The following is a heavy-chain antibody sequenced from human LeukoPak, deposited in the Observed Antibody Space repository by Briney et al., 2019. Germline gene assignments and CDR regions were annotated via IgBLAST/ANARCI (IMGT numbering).Heavy chain of an antibody. CDR2: ISSSGSTI. D-gene: IGHD5-24*01. CDR1: GFTFSTYE. CDR3: AREMGLVEMSTLIPGGAFDI. V-gene: IGHV3-48*03. Sequence: GGSLRLSCAASGFTFSTYEMHWVRQAPGKGLEWLSYISSSGSTIHYADSAKGRFTISRDNAKNSLFLQMNSLRAEDTAVYCCAREMGLVEMSTLIPGGAFDIWGQGTAATVSS. J-gene: IGHJ3*02.